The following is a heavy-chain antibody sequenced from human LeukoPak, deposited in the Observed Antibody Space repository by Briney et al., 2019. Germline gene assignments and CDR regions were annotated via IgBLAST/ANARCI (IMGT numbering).Heavy chain of an antibody. Sequence: PSETLSLTCTVSGGSISSGDYYWSWIRQPPGKGLEWIGYIYYSGSTYYNPSLKSRVTISVDTSKNQFSLKLSSVTAADTAVYYCARVPPVVPAAIAWFDPWGQGTLVTVSS. CDR1: GGSISSGDYY. V-gene: IGHV4-30-4*08. CDR2: IYYSGST. CDR3: ARVPPVVPAAIAWFDP. J-gene: IGHJ5*02. D-gene: IGHD2-2*01.